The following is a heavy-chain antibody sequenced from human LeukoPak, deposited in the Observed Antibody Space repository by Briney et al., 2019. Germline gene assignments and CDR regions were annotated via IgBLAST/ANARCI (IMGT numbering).Heavy chain of an antibody. CDR2: IIPIFGTA. CDR1: GGTFSSYA. V-gene: IGHV1-69*05. Sequence: GASVKVSCKASGGTFSSYAISWVRQAPGQGLEWMGGIIPIFGTANYAQKFQGRVTITTDESTSTAYMELSSLRSEDTAVYYCARALDLGYSSGWWGQGTLVTVSS. J-gene: IGHJ4*02. CDR3: ARALDLGYSSGW. D-gene: IGHD6-19*01.